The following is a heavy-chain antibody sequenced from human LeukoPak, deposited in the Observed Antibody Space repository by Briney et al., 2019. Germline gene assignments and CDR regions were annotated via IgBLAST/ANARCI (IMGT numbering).Heavy chain of an antibody. D-gene: IGHD5-12*01. CDR2: IYSGGST. Sequence: GGSLRLSCAASGFTVSSNYMSWVRQAPGKGLEWVSVIYSGGSTYYADSVKGRFTISRDNAKNSLYLQMNSLRAEDTAVYYCARGRGFTLIDYWGQGTLVTVSS. CDR1: GFTVSSNY. J-gene: IGHJ4*02. V-gene: IGHV3-53*01. CDR3: ARGRGFTLIDY.